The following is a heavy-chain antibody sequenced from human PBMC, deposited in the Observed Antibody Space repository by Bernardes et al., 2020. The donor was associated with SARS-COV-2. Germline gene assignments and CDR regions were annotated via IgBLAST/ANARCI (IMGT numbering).Heavy chain of an antibody. CDR1: GLTFSTYE. Sequence: GGSRRLSCAASGLTFSTYEMTWVRQAPGKGLEWVSHISSSGSLIYYADSVRGRFTISRDNAKNSLYLQMNSLRDEDTAVYYCASQGGTYCTGGVCLNDYWGQGTLVTVSS. CDR2: ISSSGSLI. V-gene: IGHV3-48*03. CDR3: ASQGGTYCTGGVCLNDY. D-gene: IGHD2-8*02. J-gene: IGHJ4*02.